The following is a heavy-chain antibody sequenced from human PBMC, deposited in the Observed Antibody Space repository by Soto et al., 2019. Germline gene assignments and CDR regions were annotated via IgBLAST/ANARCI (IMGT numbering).Heavy chain of an antibody. V-gene: IGHV5-51*01. CDR1: GYSFTSYW. CDR2: IYPGDSDT. Sequence: PGESLKISCKGSGYSFTSYWIGWVLQMPWKGLEWMGIIYPGDSDTRYSPSFQGQVTISADKSISTAYLQWSSLKASDTAMYYCARSYYDFWSGYLRPYYYYGMDVWGQGTTVTVSS. J-gene: IGHJ6*02. D-gene: IGHD3-3*01. CDR3: ARSYYDFWSGYLRPYYYYGMDV.